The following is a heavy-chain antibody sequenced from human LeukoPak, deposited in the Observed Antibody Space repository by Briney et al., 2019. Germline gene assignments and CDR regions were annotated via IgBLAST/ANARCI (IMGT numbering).Heavy chain of an antibody. V-gene: IGHV3-21*01. CDR2: IGSRTNYI. CDR3: ARDVLGDYDY. D-gene: IGHD4-17*01. Sequence: GESLRLSCAASGFTFSRYTMTWVRQAPGKGLEWVSSIGSRTNYIYYADSVKGRFTISRDNAQNSVYLQMNSLRTEDTAVYYCARDVLGDYDYWGQGTLVSVSS. J-gene: IGHJ4*02. CDR1: GFTFSRYT.